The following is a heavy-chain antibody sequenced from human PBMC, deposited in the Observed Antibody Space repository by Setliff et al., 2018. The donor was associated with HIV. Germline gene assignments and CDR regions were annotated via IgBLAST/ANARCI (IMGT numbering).Heavy chain of an antibody. V-gene: IGHV4-4*07. D-gene: IGHD3-10*01. CDR1: GGSTNSYY. Sequence: PSETLSLTCTVSGGSTNSYYWSWIRQPAGKGLEWIGRIYSSGSTNYNPSLKSRVTMSVDTSKNQISLKLSSVTAADTAVYYCARYYGSGTYHRWFDPWGQGTPVTVSS. J-gene: IGHJ5*02. CDR3: ARYYGSGTYHRWFDP. CDR2: IYSSGST.